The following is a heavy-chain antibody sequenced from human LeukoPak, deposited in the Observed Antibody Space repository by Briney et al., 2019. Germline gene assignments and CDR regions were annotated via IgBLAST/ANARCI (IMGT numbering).Heavy chain of an antibody. J-gene: IGHJ4*02. CDR2: IIPILGIA. CDR1: GGTFGSYA. V-gene: IGHV1-69*04. D-gene: IGHD3-10*01. CDR3: ARRREFSEFDY. Sequence: ASVKVSCKASGGTFGSYAISWVRQAPGQGLEWMGRIIPILGIANYAQKFQGRVTITADKSTSTAYMELSSLRSEDTAVYYCARRREFSEFDYWGQGTLVTVSS.